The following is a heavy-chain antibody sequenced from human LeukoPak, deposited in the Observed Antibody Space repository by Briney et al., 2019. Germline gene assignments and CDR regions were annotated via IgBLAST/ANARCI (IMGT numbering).Heavy chain of an antibody. CDR1: GFTFSSYE. CDR3: ASARQAYDILTGYYSRDY. V-gene: IGHV3-48*03. D-gene: IGHD3-9*01. Sequence: GGSLRLSCAASGFTFSSYEMNWVRQAPGKGLEWVSYISSSGSTIYYADSVKGRFTISRDNAKNSPYLQMNSLRAEDTAVYYCASARQAYDILTGYYSRDYWGQGTLVTVSS. J-gene: IGHJ4*02. CDR2: ISSSGSTI.